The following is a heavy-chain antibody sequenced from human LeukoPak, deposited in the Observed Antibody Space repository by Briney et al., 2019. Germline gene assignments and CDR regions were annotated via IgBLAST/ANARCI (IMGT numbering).Heavy chain of an antibody. CDR3: AKEGPIYDFWSGYHAFDY. Sequence: PGGSLRLSCAASGFTFSSYAMSWVRQAPGKGLEWVSAISGSGGSTYYADSVKGRFTISRDNSKNTLHLQMNSLRAEDTAVYYCAKEGPIYDFWSGYHAFDYWGQGTLVTVSS. CDR1: GFTFSSYA. D-gene: IGHD3-3*01. V-gene: IGHV3-23*01. J-gene: IGHJ4*02. CDR2: ISGSGGST.